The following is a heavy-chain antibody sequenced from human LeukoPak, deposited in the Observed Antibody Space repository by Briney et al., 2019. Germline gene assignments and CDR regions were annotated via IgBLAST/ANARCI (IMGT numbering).Heavy chain of an antibody. CDR2: INPNSGGT. V-gene: IGHV1-2*04. J-gene: IGHJ3*02. CDR1: GYTFTGYY. D-gene: IGHD3-22*01. CDR3: ARGHSGRSSSGDAFDI. Sequence: GASVKVSCKASGYTFTGYYMHWVRQAPGQGLEWMGWINPNSGGTNYAQKFQGWVTMTRDTSISTAYMELSRLRSDDTAVYYCARGHSGRSSSGDAFDIWGQGTMVTVSS.